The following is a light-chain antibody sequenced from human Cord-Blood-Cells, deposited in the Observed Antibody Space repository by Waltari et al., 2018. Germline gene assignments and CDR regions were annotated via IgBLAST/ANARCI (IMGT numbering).Light chain of an antibody. CDR3: QQSYSTPPWT. J-gene: IGKJ1*01. CDR2: AAS. CDR1: QSISSY. V-gene: IGKV1-39*01. Sequence: DIQMTQSPSSLSASVGDRVTITCRASQSISSYLNWYQQKPGKAPKLLIYAASRLQSGVPSRFSGSGSGTDFTRTISSLQPEDFATYYCQQSYSTPPWTFGQGTKVEIK.